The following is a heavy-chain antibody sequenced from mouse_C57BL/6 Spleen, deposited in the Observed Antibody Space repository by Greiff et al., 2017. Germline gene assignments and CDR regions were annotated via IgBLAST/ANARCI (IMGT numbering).Heavy chain of an antibody. J-gene: IGHJ1*03. CDR2: IYPGDGDT. CDR1: GYAFSSSW. CDR3: AREGERDWYFDV. Sequence: VQLQQSGPELVKPGASVKISCKASGYAFSSSWMNWVKQRPGKGLEWIGRIYPGDGDTNYNGKFKGKATLTADKSSSTAYMQLSSLTSEDSAVYFCAREGERDWYFDVWGTGTTVTVSS. V-gene: IGHV1-82*01.